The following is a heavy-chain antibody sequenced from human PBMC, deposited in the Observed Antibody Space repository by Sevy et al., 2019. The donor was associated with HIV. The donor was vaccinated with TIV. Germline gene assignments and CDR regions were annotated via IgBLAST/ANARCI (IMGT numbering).Heavy chain of an antibody. J-gene: IGHJ4*02. V-gene: IGHV1-2*04. D-gene: IGHD3-22*01. CDR2: INPNSGGT. Sequence: ASVKVSCKASGYTFTGYYMHWVRQAPGQGLEWMGWINPNSGGTNYAQKFQGWVTMTRDTSISTAYMELSRLRSDDTAVYYCARAISYYYDSSDYYWGYYFDYWGQRTLVTVSS. CDR3: ARAISYYYDSSDYYWGYYFDY. CDR1: GYTFTGYY.